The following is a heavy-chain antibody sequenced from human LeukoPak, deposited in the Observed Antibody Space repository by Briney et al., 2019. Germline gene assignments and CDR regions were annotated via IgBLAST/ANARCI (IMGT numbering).Heavy chain of an antibody. CDR3: ARGPLSGGSYFAY. D-gene: IGHD3-10*02. CDR2: INHSGST. CDR1: GGSFSGYY. V-gene: IGHV4-34*01. J-gene: IGHJ4*01. Sequence: SETLSLTCAVYGGSFSGYYWSWIRQPPGKGLEWIGEINHSGSTNYNPSLKSRVTISVDTSKNQFSLKLSSVTAADTAVYYCARGPLSGGSYFAYWGKEPWSPSPQ.